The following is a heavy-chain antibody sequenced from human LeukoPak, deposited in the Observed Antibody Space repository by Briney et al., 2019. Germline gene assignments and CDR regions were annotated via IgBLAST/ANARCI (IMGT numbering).Heavy chain of an antibody. CDR2: IWYDGSNK. D-gene: IGHD1-1*01. J-gene: IGHJ6*03. V-gene: IGHV3-33*01. CDR1: GFTFSSYG. CDR3: ARDRVNWNHYYYYMDV. Sequence: PGRSLRLSCAASGFTFSSYGMHWVRQAPGKGLEWVAVIWYDGSNKYYADSVKGRFTISRDNSKNTLYLQMNSLRAEDTAVYYCARDRVNWNHYYYYMDVWGKGTTVTVSS.